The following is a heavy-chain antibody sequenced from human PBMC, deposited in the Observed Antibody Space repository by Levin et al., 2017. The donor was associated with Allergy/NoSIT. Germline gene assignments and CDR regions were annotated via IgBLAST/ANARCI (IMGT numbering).Heavy chain of an antibody. CDR3: ARDRGLVDFDY. Sequence: GESLKISCAASGFTFSSYSMNWVRQAPGKGLEWVSSISSSSSYIYYADSVKGRFTISRDNAKNSLYLQMNSLRAEDTAVYYCARDRGLVDFDYWGQGTPVTVSS. V-gene: IGHV3-21*01. CDR1: GFTFSSYS. CDR2: ISSSSSYI. J-gene: IGHJ4*02. D-gene: IGHD3/OR15-3a*01.